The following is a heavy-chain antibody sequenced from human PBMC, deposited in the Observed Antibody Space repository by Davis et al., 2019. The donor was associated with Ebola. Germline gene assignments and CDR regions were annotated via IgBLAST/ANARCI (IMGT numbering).Heavy chain of an antibody. CDR1: GFPITNYW. D-gene: IGHD3-16*02. V-gene: IGHV3-74*01. CDR2: IKIDGST. Sequence: HTGGSLRLSCAVSGFPITNYWTHWVRQAPGKGLVWVSRIKIDGSTIYADSVKGRFTISRDNAKNTLYLQMNSLRAEDTAMYYCAKPTVDWGSYRYTFHYWGQGTLVTVSS. CDR3: AKPTVDWGSYRYTFHY. J-gene: IGHJ4*02.